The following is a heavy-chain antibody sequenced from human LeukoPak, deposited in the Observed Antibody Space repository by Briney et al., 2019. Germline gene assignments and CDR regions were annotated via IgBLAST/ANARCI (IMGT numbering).Heavy chain of an antibody. CDR1: GYTFINYE. Sequence: ASVKVSCKASGYTFINYEINWVRQATGQGLEWMGWMSPHSGNTDYAQRFQDRVTFTRDTSTNTAYTELSSFIPEDPAIYYCARGXQMGXPYYFDSWGQGTLVTVSS. V-gene: IGHV1-8*03. D-gene: IGHD2-8*01. CDR2: MSPHSGNT. CDR3: ARGXQMGXPYYFDS. J-gene: IGHJ4*02.